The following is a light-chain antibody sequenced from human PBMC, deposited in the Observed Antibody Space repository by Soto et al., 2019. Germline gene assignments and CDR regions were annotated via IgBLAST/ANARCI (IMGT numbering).Light chain of an antibody. CDR1: QSVSTL. J-gene: IGKJ1*01. CDR2: KAS. V-gene: IGKV1-5*03. Sequence: DVQMTQSPSTLSASVGERATITCRASQSVSTLLALYQQKPGKAPKLLIYKASSLESGVPSRFSGSGSGTEFTLTINSLQPDDFATYYCLQYETYWTFGQGTKVDIK. CDR3: LQYETYWT.